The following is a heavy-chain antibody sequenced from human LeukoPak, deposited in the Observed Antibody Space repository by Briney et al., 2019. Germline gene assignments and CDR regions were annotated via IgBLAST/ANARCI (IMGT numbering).Heavy chain of an antibody. Sequence: ASVKVSCKASGYTFTSYGISWVRQAPGQGLEWMGWISAYNGNTNYAQKLQGRVTMTTDTSTSTAYMELRSLRSDDTAVYYCAMSKLLTNWFDPWDQGTLVTVSS. D-gene: IGHD3-10*01. CDR1: GYTFTSYG. CDR2: ISAYNGNT. CDR3: AMSKLLTNWFDP. V-gene: IGHV1-18*01. J-gene: IGHJ5*02.